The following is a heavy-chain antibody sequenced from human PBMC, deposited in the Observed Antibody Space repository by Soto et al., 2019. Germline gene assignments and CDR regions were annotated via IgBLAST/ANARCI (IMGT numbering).Heavy chain of an antibody. CDR3: ARDPESSSWYSFSGGMDV. D-gene: IGHD6-13*01. V-gene: IGHV3-30-3*01. Sequence: QVQLVESGGGVVQPGRSLRLSCAASGFTFSSYAMHWVRQAPGKGLEWVAVISYDGSNKYYADSVKGRFTISRDNAKKTLYLPMHSLRAEDTAVYYCARDPESSSWYSFSGGMDVWGQGTTVTVSS. CDR1: GFTFSSYA. CDR2: ISYDGSNK. J-gene: IGHJ6*02.